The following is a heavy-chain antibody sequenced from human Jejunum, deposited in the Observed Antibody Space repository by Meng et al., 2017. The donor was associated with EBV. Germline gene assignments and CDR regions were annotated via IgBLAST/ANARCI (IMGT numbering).Heavy chain of an antibody. CDR3: ARASSERLLDY. CDR2: INQVGST. Sequence: EQLQESGPGLVKPSGALSLTCAVSTDFISSYEWWSWVRQPPGKGLEWLGEINQVGSTYYNPSLKSRVTISIDTSKRQFSLRLNSMTAADTAVYYCARASSERLLDYWGQGTLVTVSS. D-gene: IGHD1-14*01. J-gene: IGHJ4*02. CDR1: TDFISSYEW. V-gene: IGHV4-4*02.